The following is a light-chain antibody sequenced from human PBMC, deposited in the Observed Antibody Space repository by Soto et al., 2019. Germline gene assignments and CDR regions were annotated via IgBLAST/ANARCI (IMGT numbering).Light chain of an antibody. V-gene: IGLV2-14*01. CDR2: DVS. CDR3: SSYTTSSTFV. J-gene: IGLJ1*01. CDR1: SSDVGRYDF. Sequence: QSVLAQPASVSGSPGQSITISCTGTSSDVGRYDFVSWFQQHPGKAPKLMIYDVSIRPSGVSDHFSGSKPGNTASLTISGLQAEDEADYYCSSYTTSSTFVFGTGTKVTVL.